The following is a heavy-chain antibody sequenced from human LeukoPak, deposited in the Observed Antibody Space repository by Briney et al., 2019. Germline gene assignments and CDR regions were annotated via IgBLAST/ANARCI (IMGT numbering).Heavy chain of an antibody. Sequence: GGSLRLSCAASRFTFSRYWMSWVRQAPGKGLEWVANIKEDGSDKYYVDSVKGRFTISRDNSKNSLYLQMNSLRAEDTAVYYCAKDLRENSGWHGNFDYWGQGTLVTVSS. CDR2: IKEDGSDK. V-gene: IGHV3-7*03. J-gene: IGHJ4*02. D-gene: IGHD6-19*01. CDR3: AKDLRENSGWHGNFDY. CDR1: RFTFSRYW.